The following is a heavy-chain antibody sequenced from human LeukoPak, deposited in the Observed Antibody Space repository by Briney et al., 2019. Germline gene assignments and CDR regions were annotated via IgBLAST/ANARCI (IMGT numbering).Heavy chain of an antibody. CDR1: GYTFTSYY. V-gene: IGHV1-2*02. CDR2: INPNSGGT. Sequence: GASVKVSCKASGYTFTSYYMHWVRQAPGQGLEWMGWINPNSGGTNYAQKFQGRVTMTRDTAISTAYMELSRLRSDDTAVYYCARFPPRYSYGSGDAFDIWGQRTMVTVSS. CDR3: ARFPPRYSYGSGDAFDI. D-gene: IGHD5-18*01. J-gene: IGHJ3*02.